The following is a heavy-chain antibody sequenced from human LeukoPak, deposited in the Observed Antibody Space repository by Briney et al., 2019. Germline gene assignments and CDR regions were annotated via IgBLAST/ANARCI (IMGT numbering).Heavy chain of an antibody. CDR3: AKRPYDFWSGPAEYFQH. V-gene: IGHV4-34*01. Sequence: PSETLSLTCAVYGGSFSGYYWSWIRQPPGKGLEWSGEINHSGSTNYNPSLKSRVTISVDTSKNQFSLTLSSVTAADTGVYYSAKRPYDFWSGPAEYFQHWGQGTPVTVSS. D-gene: IGHD3-3*01. CDR2: INHSGST. J-gene: IGHJ1*01. CDR1: GGSFSGYY.